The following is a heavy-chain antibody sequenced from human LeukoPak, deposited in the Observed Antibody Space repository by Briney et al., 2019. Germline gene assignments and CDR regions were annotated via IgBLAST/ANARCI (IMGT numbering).Heavy chain of an antibody. D-gene: IGHD3-22*01. CDR2: IYSGGST. J-gene: IGHJ3*02. CDR1: GFTVSSNY. Sequence: GSLRLSCAASGFTVSSNYMSWVRQAPGKGLEWVSVIYSGGSTYYADSVKGRFTISRDNSKNTLYLQMNSLRAEDTAVYYCARDRPTYYYDSSGYYDAFDIWGQGTMVTVSS. CDR3: ARDRPTYYYDSSGYYDAFDI. V-gene: IGHV3-53*01.